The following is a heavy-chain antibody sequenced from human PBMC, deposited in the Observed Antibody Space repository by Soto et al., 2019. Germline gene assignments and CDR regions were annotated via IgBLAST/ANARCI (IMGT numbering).Heavy chain of an antibody. Sequence: QVQLVESGGGVVQPGRSLRLSCAASGFTFSSYAMHWVRQAPGKGLEWVAVISYDGSNKYYADSVKGRFTISRDNSKNTLYQQMNSLRAEDTAVYYCATTLDVWGQGTTVTVSS. V-gene: IGHV3-30-3*01. CDR1: GFTFSSYA. J-gene: IGHJ6*02. CDR2: ISYDGSNK. CDR3: ATTLDV.